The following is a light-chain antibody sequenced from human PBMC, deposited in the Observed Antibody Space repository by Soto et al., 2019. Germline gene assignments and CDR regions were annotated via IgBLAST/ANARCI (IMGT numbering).Light chain of an antibody. CDR2: DAS. CDR3: QQYNSYSQYT. J-gene: IGKJ2*01. V-gene: IGKV1-5*01. CDR1: QSINSW. Sequence: DIQMTQSPSTLSASVGDRVTITCRASQSINSWLAWYQQKPGKAPQILIYDASTLKNGVPSRFSASGSGTEFTLIISSLQPDDFATYYCQQYNSYSQYTFGQGT.